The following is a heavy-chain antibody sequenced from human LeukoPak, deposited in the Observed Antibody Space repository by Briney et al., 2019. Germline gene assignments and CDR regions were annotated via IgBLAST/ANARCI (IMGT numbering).Heavy chain of an antibody. V-gene: IGHV4-59*08. CDR3: ARHTPLVLAPSGYYFLMDV. Sequence: SETLSLTCTASGGSINSYYWSWIRQPPGKGLEWIGYIYCSGSTNSNPSLKSRVTISVDTSKDRFSLKLSSVTAADTAVYYCARHTPLVLAPSGYYFLMDVWGQGTTVTVSS. CDR1: GGSINSYY. J-gene: IGHJ6*02. D-gene: IGHD5-18*01. CDR2: IYCSGST.